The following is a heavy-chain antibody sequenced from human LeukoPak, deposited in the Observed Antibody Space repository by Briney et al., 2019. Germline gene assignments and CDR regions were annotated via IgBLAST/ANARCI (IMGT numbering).Heavy chain of an antibody. CDR2: INPNSGGT. CDR3: ARDLGSGWYKLPYDY. D-gene: IGHD6-19*01. J-gene: IGHJ4*02. V-gene: IGHV1-2*02. Sequence: ASVKVSCKASGSTFTGYYMHWVRQAPGQGLEWMGWINPNSGGTNYAQKFQGRVTMTRDTSISTAYMELSRLRSDDTAVYYCARDLGSGWYKLPYDYWGQGTLVTVSS. CDR1: GSTFTGYY.